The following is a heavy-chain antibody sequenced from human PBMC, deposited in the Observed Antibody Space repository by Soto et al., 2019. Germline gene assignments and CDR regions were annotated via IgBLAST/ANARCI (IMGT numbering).Heavy chain of an antibody. Sequence: QVQLVQSGAEVKKPGASVKVSCKASGYTFTSYSITWVRQAPGQGLEWMGWISAYNGNTNYAQKLQGRVTMTTDTSTSTAYMELRSLRSDDSAIYYCARMFSSISPFDPWGQGTLVTVSS. CDR3: ARMFSSISPFDP. V-gene: IGHV1-18*01. CDR2: ISAYNGNT. J-gene: IGHJ5*02. CDR1: GYTFTSYS. D-gene: IGHD2-2*01.